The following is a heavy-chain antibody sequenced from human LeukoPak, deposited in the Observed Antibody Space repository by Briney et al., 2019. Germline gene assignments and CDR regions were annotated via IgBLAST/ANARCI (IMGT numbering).Heavy chain of an antibody. J-gene: IGHJ3*02. CDR2: ISWNSGSI. D-gene: IGHD6-19*01. CDR3: ARDSKPRPQYDSSGYRPDTFDI. Sequence: PGGSLRLSCAASGFTFDDYAMHWVRQAPGKGLEWVSGISWNSGSIGYADSVKGRFTISRDNAKNSLHLQMSSLRAEDTAVYYCARDSKPRPQYDSSGYRPDTFDIWGQGTMVTVSS. V-gene: IGHV3-9*01. CDR1: GFTFDDYA.